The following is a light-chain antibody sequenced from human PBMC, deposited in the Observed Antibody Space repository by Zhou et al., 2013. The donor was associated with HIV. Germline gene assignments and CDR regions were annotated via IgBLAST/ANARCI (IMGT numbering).Light chain of an antibody. CDR3: EQYKIYPRT. CDR2: KTS. V-gene: IGKV1-5*03. Sequence: IQVTQSPSTLSASVGDRVTITCRASQSLGGWLAWYQQKPGKVPKLLIYKTSNLESGVPSRFSGGGFGTEFSLTINSLQPDDFATYYCEQYKIYPRTFGQGTKVEIK. J-gene: IGKJ1*01. CDR1: QSLGGW.